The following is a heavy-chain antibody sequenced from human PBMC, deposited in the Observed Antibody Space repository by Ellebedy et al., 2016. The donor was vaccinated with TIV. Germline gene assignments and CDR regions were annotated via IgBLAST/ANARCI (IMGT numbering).Heavy chain of an antibody. CDR2: INQDGSEK. J-gene: IGHJ4*02. Sequence: PGGSLRLSCAASGFTFTTFWMSWVRQAPGKGLEWVGNINQDGSEKCYVDSVKGRFTISRDNAKNSLYLQMNSLRAEDTAVYYCTRENWYIDYWGQGTLVTVSS. V-gene: IGHV3-7*04. D-gene: IGHD1-1*01. CDR3: TRENWYIDY. CDR1: GFTFTTFW.